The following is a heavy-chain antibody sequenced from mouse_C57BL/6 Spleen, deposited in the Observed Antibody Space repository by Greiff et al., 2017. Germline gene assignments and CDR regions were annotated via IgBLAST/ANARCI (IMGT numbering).Heavy chain of an antibody. D-gene: IGHD1-1*01. V-gene: IGHV1-78*01. J-gene: IGHJ4*01. CDR2: IYPRDGST. CDR1: GYTFTDHT. Sequence: QVQLKESDAELVKPGASVKISCKVSGYTFTDHTIHWMKQRPEQGLEWIGYIYPRDGSTKYNEKFKGKATLTADKSSSTAYMQLNSLTSEDSAVYFCARDYYGSSYNYAMDYWGQGTSVTVSS. CDR3: ARDYYGSSYNYAMDY.